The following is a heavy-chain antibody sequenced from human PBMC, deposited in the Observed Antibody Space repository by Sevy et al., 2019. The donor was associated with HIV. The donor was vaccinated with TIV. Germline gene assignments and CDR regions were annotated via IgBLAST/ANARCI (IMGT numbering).Heavy chain of an antibody. V-gene: IGHV4-59*01. CDR3: ARRGSGSYYANFDY. D-gene: IGHD3-10*01. Sequence: SETLSLTCTVSGGSISSYYWSWIRQPPGKGLEWIGYIYYSGSTNYNPSLKSRVTISVDTSKNQFSLKLSSVTAADTAVYYCARRGSGSYYANFDYWGLGTLVTVSS. CDR2: IYYSGST. CDR1: GGSISSYY. J-gene: IGHJ4*02.